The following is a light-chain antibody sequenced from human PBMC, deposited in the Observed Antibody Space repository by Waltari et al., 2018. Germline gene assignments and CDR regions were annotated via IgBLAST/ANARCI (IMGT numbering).Light chain of an antibody. CDR1: QSVLYSSNNKNY. CDR2: WAS. J-gene: IGKJ3*01. V-gene: IGKV4-1*01. CDR3: QQYYNTPFT. Sequence: DIVMTQSPDSLAVSLGERATINCKSSQSVLYSSNNKNYLTWYQKKPGQPHKLLIYWASTRESGVPDRFSGSGSGTDFTLTISSLQAEDVAVYYCQQYYNTPFTFGPGTKVDVK.